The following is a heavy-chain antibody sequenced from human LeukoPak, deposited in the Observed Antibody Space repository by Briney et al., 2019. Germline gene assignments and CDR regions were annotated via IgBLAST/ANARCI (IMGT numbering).Heavy chain of an antibody. CDR1: GFSFSDCA. CDR2: ISYDGDNK. CDR3: AKDRLLLARGVIDAFDI. Sequence: GGSLRLSCAASGFSFSDCAMSWVRQAPGKGLEWVAVISYDGDNKYFADSVKGRFTISRDNSKNTLYLQMNSLRAEDTAVYYCAKDRLLLARGVIDAFDIWGQGTMVTVSS. V-gene: IGHV3-30*18. J-gene: IGHJ3*02. D-gene: IGHD3-10*01.